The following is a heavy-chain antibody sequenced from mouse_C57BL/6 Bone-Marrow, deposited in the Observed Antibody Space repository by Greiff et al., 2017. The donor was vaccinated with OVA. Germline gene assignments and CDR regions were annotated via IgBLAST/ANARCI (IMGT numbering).Heavy chain of an antibody. J-gene: IGHJ2*01. CDR3: ARELRFYYFDY. D-gene: IGHD1-1*01. CDR1: GYSITSGYD. Sequence: LQESGPGMVKPSQSLSLTCTVTGYSITSGYDWHWIRHFPGNKLEWMGYISYSGSTNYNPSLKSRISITHDTSKNHFFLKLNSVTTEDTATYYCARELRFYYFDYWGQGTTLTVSS. V-gene: IGHV3-1*01. CDR2: ISYSGST.